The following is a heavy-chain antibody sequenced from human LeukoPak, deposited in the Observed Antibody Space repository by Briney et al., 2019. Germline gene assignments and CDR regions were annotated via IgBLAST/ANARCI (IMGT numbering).Heavy chain of an antibody. CDR2: IIPIFGTA. V-gene: IGHV1-69*13. D-gene: IGHD2-15*01. Sequence: GASVKVSCKASGGTFSSYAISWVRQAPGQGLEWMGGIIPIFGTANYAQKFQGRVTITADESTSTAYMELSSLRSEDTAVYYCARVVLVAATTWNWFDPWGQGTLVTVSS. CDR3: ARVVLVAATTWNWFDP. J-gene: IGHJ5*02. CDR1: GGTFSSYA.